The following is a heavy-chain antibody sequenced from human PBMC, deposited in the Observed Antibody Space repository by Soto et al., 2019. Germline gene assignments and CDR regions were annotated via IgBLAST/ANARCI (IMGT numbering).Heavy chain of an antibody. CDR2: IIPIFGTA. Sequence: QVQLVQSGAEVKKPGSSVKVSCKASGGTFSSYAISWVRQAPGQGLEWMGGIIPIFGTANYAQKFQGRVTITADESTSTPYLELSSRRSEDTAVYYCARGLGSMVRGVIRGTGWFDPWGQGTLVTVSS. J-gene: IGHJ5*02. CDR3: ARGLGSMVRGVIRGTGWFDP. V-gene: IGHV1-69*01. CDR1: GGTFSSYA. D-gene: IGHD3-10*01.